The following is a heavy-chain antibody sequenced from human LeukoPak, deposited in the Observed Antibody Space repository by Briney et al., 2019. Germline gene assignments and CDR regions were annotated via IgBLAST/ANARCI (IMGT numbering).Heavy chain of an antibody. Sequence: PSETLSLTCAVYGRSFSGYYWSWIRQPPGKGLEWIGEINHSGSTNYNPSLKSRVTISVDTSKNQFSLKLSSVTAADTAVYYCARVHRHTVTTDYYYYMDVWGKGTTVTVSS. CDR1: GRSFSGYY. V-gene: IGHV4-34*01. CDR2: INHSGST. D-gene: IGHD4-17*01. CDR3: ARVHRHTVTTDYYYYMDV. J-gene: IGHJ6*03.